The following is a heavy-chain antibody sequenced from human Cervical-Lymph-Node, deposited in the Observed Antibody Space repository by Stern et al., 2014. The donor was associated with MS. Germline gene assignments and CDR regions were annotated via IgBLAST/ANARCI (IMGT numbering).Heavy chain of an antibody. Sequence: QVTLKESGPTLVKPTQTLTLTCTFSGFSLSSVGVGVGWVRQPPGKALEWLGFLYWDDDKRYRPSLKSRLNITKDTSKNQVLLSITNLDPVDTGTYYCAHSLGAFGMDVWGQGTTVTVSS. V-gene: IGHV2-5*02. CDR2: LYWDDDK. CDR3: AHSLGAFGMDV. CDR1: GFSLSSVGVG. J-gene: IGHJ6*02.